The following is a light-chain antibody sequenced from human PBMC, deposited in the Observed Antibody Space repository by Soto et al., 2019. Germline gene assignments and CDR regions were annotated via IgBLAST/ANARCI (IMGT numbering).Light chain of an antibody. V-gene: IGKV1-27*01. CDR2: GGS. J-gene: IGKJ1*01. CDR3: QRYYSAIQT. Sequence: DIQLTQSPSSLSASVGDRVTITCRASQDISDYLAWYQQKPGKIPKLLMYGGSTLEPGVPSRFRGSRSGTEVILIITNLLHDDFATTYCQRYYSAIQTFGQGTKVDVK. CDR1: QDISDY.